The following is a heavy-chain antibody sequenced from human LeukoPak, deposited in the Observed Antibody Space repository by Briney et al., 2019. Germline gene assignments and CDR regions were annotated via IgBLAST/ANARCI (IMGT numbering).Heavy chain of an antibody. J-gene: IGHJ4*02. Sequence: GGSLRLSCAASRFTFSSYWMSWVRQAPGKGLEWVAVIWYDGSNKYYADSVKGRFTISRDNSKNTLYLQMNSLRAEDTAVYYCAKTRYSSSHRYFDYWGQGTLVTVSS. D-gene: IGHD6-6*01. CDR1: RFTFSSYW. CDR3: AKTRYSSSHRYFDY. V-gene: IGHV3-33*06. CDR2: IWYDGSNK.